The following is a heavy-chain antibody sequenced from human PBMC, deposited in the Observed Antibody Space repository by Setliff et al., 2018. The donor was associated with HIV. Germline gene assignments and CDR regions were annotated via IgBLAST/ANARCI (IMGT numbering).Heavy chain of an antibody. CDR2: ISRSGST. Sequence: SETLSLTCAVSGGSLSDYYWSWIRQPPGKGLEWIGEISRSGSTNDNPSLTSRVTMSMDTSKKQFSLKLRFVTAADTAVYFCAREPDYWGQGILVTVSS. J-gene: IGHJ4*02. CDR3: AREPDY. V-gene: IGHV4-34*01. CDR1: GGSLSDYY.